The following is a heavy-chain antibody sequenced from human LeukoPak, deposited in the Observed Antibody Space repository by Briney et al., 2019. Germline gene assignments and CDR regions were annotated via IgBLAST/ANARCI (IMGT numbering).Heavy chain of an antibody. CDR2: ISYDGSNK. CDR1: GFTFSSYA. D-gene: IGHD2-15*01. Sequence: GRSLRLSCAASGFTFSSYAMHWVRQAPGKGLEWVAVISYDGSNKYYADSVKGRFTISRDNAKNSLYLQMNSLRAEDTAVYYCARAHGWYPYYFDYWGQGTLVTVSS. V-gene: IGHV3-30-3*01. J-gene: IGHJ4*02. CDR3: ARAHGWYPYYFDY.